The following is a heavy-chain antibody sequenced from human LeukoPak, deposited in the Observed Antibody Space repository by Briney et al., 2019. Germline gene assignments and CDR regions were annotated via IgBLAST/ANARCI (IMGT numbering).Heavy chain of an antibody. CDR1: GSTFSDYA. Sequence: GRSLRLSCAASGSTFSDYAVHWVRQAPGKGLEWVAVISYDGTNKYYADSVKGRFTISRDNSINTLYLQMNSLRAEDTAIYYCVRTDCSGGSCYPNFDYWGQGTLVTVSS. CDR3: VRTDCSGGSCYPNFDY. D-gene: IGHD2-15*01. V-gene: IGHV3-30*01. J-gene: IGHJ4*02. CDR2: ISYDGTNK.